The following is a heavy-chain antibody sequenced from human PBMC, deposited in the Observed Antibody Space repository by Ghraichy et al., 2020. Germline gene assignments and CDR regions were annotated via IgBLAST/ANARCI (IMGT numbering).Heavy chain of an antibody. J-gene: IGHJ4*02. CDR3: ARHKGTLGDYVWGSYLFDY. Sequence: SETLSLTCTVSGGSISSYYWSWIRQPPGKGLEWIGYIYTSGSTNYNPSLKSRVTISVDTSKNQFSLKLSSVTAADTAVYYCARHKGTLGDYVWGSYLFDYWGQGTLVTVSS. D-gene: IGHD3-16*02. CDR1: GGSISSYY. CDR2: IYTSGST. V-gene: IGHV4-4*09.